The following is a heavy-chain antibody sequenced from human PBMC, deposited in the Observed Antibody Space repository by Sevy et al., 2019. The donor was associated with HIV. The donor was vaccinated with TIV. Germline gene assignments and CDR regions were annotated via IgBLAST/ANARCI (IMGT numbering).Heavy chain of an antibody. D-gene: IGHD2-21*02. CDR2: ISADSGNS. CDR1: GYPFSSYG. J-gene: IGHJ4*02. CDR3: ARDLGGYGGNSIDY. V-gene: IGHV1-18*01. Sequence: ASVKVSCKASGYPFSSYGISWVRQAPGQGLEWMGWISADSGNSNCAQNLQGRVTMTTDTSTSTAYMELRSLRFDDTAVDYCARDLGGYGGNSIDYWGQGTLVTVSS.